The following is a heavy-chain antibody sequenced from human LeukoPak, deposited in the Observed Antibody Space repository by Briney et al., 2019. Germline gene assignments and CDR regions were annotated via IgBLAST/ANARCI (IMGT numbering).Heavy chain of an antibody. CDR2: IYSAGDK. D-gene: IGHD2-21*01. CDR3: VRAYHPGGWFDP. Sequence: GSLKLLCAGFGFGLNNKYLDWGRQASGEGVGVVSLIYSAGDKYYADSVKGRFTISRDNFKNTLYLQMDSLRAEDTAVHYCVRAYHPGGWFDPWGQGTLVTVSS. J-gene: IGHJ5*02. CDR1: GFGLNNKY. V-gene: IGHV3-66*01.